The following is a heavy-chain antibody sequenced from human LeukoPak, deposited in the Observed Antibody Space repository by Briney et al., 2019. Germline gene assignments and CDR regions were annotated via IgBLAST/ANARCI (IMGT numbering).Heavy chain of an antibody. V-gene: IGHV3-21*01. CDR3: ARDPYSGSYGNYYYYFMDV. CDR1: GFTFSSYN. J-gene: IGHJ6*03. D-gene: IGHD1-26*01. Sequence: PGGPLRLSCAASGFTFSSYNMNWVRQAPGKGLEWVSSITSGSSYIYYADSVKGRLTISRDNAKNSLYLQMNSLRAEDTAVYYCARDPYSGSYGNYYYYFMDVWGKGTTVTISS. CDR2: ITSGSSYI.